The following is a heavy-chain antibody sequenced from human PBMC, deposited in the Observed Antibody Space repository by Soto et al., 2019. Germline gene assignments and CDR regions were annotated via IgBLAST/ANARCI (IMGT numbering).Heavy chain of an antibody. D-gene: IGHD1-26*01. V-gene: IGHV4-61*01. CDR3: ARDPMGATAAHFDY. Sequence: SETLSLTCTVSGGSVSSRSYFWSWIRQPPGKGLEWIGCIYYSGSTNYNPSLKSRVTISLDTSKNQFSLKLSSVTAADTAVYYCARDPMGATAAHFDYWGHGTLVSSSS. CDR2: IYYSGST. J-gene: IGHJ4*01. CDR1: GGSVSSRSYF.